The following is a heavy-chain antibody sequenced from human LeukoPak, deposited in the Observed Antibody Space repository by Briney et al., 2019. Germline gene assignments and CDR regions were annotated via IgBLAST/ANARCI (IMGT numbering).Heavy chain of an antibody. D-gene: IGHD5-12*01. J-gene: IGHJ4*02. V-gene: IGHV3-9*01. CDR3: AKDRGYSTTAGPRFDY. Sequence: GGSLRLSCAASGFTFDDYAMHWVRQAPGKGLEWVSGISWNSGSIDYADSVKGRFTISRDNAKNSLYLQMNSLRAEDTALYYCAKDRGYSTTAGPRFDYWGQGTLVTVSS. CDR2: ISWNSGSI. CDR1: GFTFDDYA.